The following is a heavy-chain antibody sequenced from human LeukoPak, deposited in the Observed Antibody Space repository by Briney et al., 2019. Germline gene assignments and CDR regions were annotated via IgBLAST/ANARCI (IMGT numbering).Heavy chain of an antibody. D-gene: IGHD2-2*01. V-gene: IGHV3-53*01. CDR3: AHGTMYQLDS. CDR2: IYSDNT. J-gene: IGHJ4*02. Sequence: GGSLRLSCTVSGFTVSSNSMSWVRQAPGKGLEWVSFIYSDNTHYSDSVRGRFTISGDNSKNTLYLQMNSLRADDTAVYYCAHGTMYQLDSWGQGTLVTVSS. CDR1: GFTVSSNS.